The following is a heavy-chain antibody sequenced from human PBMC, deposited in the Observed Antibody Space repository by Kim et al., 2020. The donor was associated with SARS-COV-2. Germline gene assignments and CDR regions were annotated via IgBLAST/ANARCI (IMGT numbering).Heavy chain of an antibody. CDR2: IYNDRTRT. Sequence: GGSLRLSCVASGFTFSNYWMNWVRQAPGKGLEWVARIYNDRTRTTYADSVTGRFTISIDNAKKTQILQLHMMRAKTKAVAYYEVVMAVIFCYGMD. D-gene: IGHD2-21*01. CDR3: EVVMAVIFCYGMD. CDR1: GFTFSNYW. V-gene: IGHV3-74*01. J-gene: IGHJ6*01.